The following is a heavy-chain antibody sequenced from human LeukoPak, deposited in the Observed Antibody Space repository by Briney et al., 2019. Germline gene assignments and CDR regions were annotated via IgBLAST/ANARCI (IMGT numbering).Heavy chain of an antibody. CDR3: ARVGSVAGSDYLDY. V-gene: IGHV3-72*01. D-gene: IGHD2-15*01. J-gene: IGHJ4*02. CDR1: GFTFSDHF. Sequence: GGSLRLSCAVSGFTFSDHFLDWVRQAPGKGLEWVGRSRNKAKSYTTEYGASVKGRFTISRDDSKSTLYLQMNSLKTEDTAVYYCARVGSVAGSDYLDYWGQGTLVSVSS. CDR2: SRNKAKSYTT.